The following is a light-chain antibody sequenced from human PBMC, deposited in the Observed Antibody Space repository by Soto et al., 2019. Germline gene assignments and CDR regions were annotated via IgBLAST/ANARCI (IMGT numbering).Light chain of an antibody. J-gene: IGKJ4*01. V-gene: IGKV3-11*01. CDR3: QQRSNWPPT. Sequence: EIVLTQSPATLSLSPGERATLSCRASQSVSSYLAWYQQKPGQAPRLLIYDASNRATGIPARFSGSVSGTDFTLTSSSLEPEDFAVYYCQQRSNWPPTFGGGTKVEIK. CDR1: QSVSSY. CDR2: DAS.